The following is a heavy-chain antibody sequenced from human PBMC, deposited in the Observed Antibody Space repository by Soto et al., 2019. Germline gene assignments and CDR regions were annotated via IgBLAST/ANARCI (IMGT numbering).Heavy chain of an antibody. CDR2: INSGGGNI. J-gene: IGHJ4*02. Sequence: QVQLVDSGGGLVKPGGSLRFSCTASGFTFTDHYMTWIRQAPGKGLEWVSYINSGGGNIYYADSVRGRFTISRDNAKNSVYLQMSSLRAEDTAIYYCARDIRGANWGQGTLVIVSS. V-gene: IGHV3-11*01. CDR3: ARDIRGAN. D-gene: IGHD3-10*01. CDR1: GFTFTDHY.